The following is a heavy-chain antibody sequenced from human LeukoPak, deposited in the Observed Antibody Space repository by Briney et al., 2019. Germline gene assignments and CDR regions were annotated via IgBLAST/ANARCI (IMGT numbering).Heavy chain of an antibody. D-gene: IGHD4-17*01. CDR1: GGSISSYY. CDR2: IYYSGST. V-gene: IGHV4-59*08. Sequence: NPSETLSLTCTVSGGSISSYYWNWIRQPPGKGLEWIGYIYYSGSTNYNPSLKSRVTISVDTSKNQFSLKMSSVTAADTAMYYCARLYRDRYFDYWGQGTLVTVSS. CDR3: ARLYRDRYFDY. J-gene: IGHJ4*02.